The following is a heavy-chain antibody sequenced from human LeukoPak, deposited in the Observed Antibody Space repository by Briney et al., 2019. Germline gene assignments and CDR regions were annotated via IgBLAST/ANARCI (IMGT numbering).Heavy chain of an antibody. CDR3: AKEGPALGYSSSWYEGYYGMDV. CDR1: GFTFRSYG. J-gene: IGHJ6*02. V-gene: IGHV3-30*18. CDR2: ISYDGSNK. D-gene: IGHD6-13*01. Sequence: PGGSLRLSYAASGFTFRSYGMHWVRQAPGKGLEWVAVISYDGSNKYYADSVKGRFTISRDNSKNTLYLQMNSLRAEGTAVYYCAKEGPALGYSSSWYEGYYGMDVWGQGTTVTVSS.